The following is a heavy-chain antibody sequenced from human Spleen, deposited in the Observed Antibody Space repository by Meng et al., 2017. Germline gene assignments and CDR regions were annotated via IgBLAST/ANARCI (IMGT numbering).Heavy chain of an antibody. D-gene: IGHD6-19*01. CDR3: AKDFYSSGSSDY. J-gene: IGHJ4*02. V-gene: IGHV3-30*04. CDR2: ISDDGTNK. Sequence: ASGFPFSSYTLHWVRQAPGNGLEWLSVISDDGTNKFYADSVKGRFTISRDNSKNTLYLQMNSLRAEDTAVYYCAKDFYSSGSSDYWGQGTLVTVSS. CDR1: GFPFSSYT.